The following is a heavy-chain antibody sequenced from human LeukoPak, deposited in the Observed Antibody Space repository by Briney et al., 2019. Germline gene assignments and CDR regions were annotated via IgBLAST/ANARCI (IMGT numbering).Heavy chain of an antibody. D-gene: IGHD4/OR15-4a*01. CDR2: ISYDGSNK. V-gene: IGHV3-30*18. Sequence: GGSLRLSCAASGFTFSSYGMHWVRQAPGKGLEWVAVISYDGSNKYYADSVKGRFTISRDNSKNTLYLQMNSLRADDTAVYYCAKDPTHFRVWDDYDTNILSHWGQGTLVTVSS. CDR3: AKDPTHFRVWDDYDTNILSH. J-gene: IGHJ4*02. CDR1: GFTFSSYG.